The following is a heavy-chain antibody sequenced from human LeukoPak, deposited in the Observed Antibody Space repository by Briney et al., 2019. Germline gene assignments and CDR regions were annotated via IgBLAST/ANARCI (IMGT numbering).Heavy chain of an antibody. J-gene: IGHJ4*02. CDR2: IYTGNTT. CDR1: GFTVSRKH. CDR3: AKTGTPWYYFDY. Sequence: GGSLRLSCAASGFTVSRKHMTWVRQAPGKGLEWVSLIYTGNTTYYADSVKSRFTISRDNSKNTLYLQMNSLRAEDTAVYFCAKTGTPWYYFDYWGQGTLVTVSS. D-gene: IGHD1-1*01. V-gene: IGHV3-53*01.